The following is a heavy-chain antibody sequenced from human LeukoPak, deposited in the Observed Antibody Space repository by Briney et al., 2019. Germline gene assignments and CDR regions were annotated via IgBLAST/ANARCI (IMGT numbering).Heavy chain of an antibody. J-gene: IGHJ3*01. D-gene: IGHD2-8*02. CDR3: ARKGCVENTGGRGAFDV. CDR1: RGSFSGYF. V-gene: IGHV4-34*01. Sequence: SETLSLTCDVYRGSFSGYFWSWIRQTPGKGLEWLGEMNDSGSTNYNPSLKSRVTISVAVSKNQYSLRLTSVTAADTAVYYCARKGCVENTGGRGAFDVWGQGTMVTVSS. CDR2: MNDSGST.